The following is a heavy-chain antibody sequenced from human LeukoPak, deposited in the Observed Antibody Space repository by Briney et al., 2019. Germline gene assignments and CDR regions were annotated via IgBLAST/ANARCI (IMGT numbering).Heavy chain of an antibody. CDR2: ISGSGGST. CDR3: AKRVVPASYYFDY. D-gene: IGHD2-2*01. CDR1: GFTFSSYA. V-gene: IGHV3-23*01. J-gene: IGHJ4*02. Sequence: GGSLRLSCAASGFTFSSYAMSWVRQAPGKGLEWVSAISGSGGSTHYADSVKGRFTISRDNSKNTLYLQMNSLRAEDTAVYYCAKRVVPASYYFDYWGQGTLVTVSS.